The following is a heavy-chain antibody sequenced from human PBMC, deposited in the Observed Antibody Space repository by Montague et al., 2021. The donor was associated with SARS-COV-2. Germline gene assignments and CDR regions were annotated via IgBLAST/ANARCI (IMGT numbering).Heavy chain of an antibody. V-gene: IGHV6-1*01. CDR1: GDSVSRNSVA. CDR3: ARDGDGWEVPFDF. Sequence: CAISGDSVSRNSVAWTWIRQSPSRGLEYLGRTYYTSRWHNDKAHSVKGRLTVNPDTSKNQFSLHLNSVTPEDTAVYYCARDGDGWEVPFDFWSQGTLVTVSS. J-gene: IGHJ4*01. D-gene: IGHD1-26*01. CDR2: TYYTSRWHN.